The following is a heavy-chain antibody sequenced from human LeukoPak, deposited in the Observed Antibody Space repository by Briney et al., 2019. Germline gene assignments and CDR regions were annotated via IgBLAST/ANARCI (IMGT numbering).Heavy chain of an antibody. CDR2: IYYSAST. Sequence: PSETLSLSCTVSGGSISSYYWSWVRQPPGKGVEWVGYIYYSASTNYNPSLKSRVTISVDTSKTPFSLKLSSVTAADTAVYYCARADGIAGATVWFDPWGQGTLVTVSS. CDR1: GGSISSYY. J-gene: IGHJ5*02. V-gene: IGHV4-59*01. CDR3: ARADGIAGATVWFDP. D-gene: IGHD1-26*01.